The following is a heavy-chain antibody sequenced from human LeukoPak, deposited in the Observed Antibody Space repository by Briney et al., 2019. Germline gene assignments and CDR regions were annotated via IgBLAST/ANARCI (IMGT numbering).Heavy chain of an antibody. V-gene: IGHV3-23*01. Sequence: GGSLRLSCAASGFTFSSYAMSWARQPPGRGRGWVSAISGSGGSTYYADSVKGRFTISRDNSKYTLYLQMNSLRAEDTAVYYCAKESTEFLPDYWGQGTLVTVSS. J-gene: IGHJ4*02. D-gene: IGHD3-10*01. CDR2: ISGSGGST. CDR1: GFTFSSYA. CDR3: AKESTEFLPDY.